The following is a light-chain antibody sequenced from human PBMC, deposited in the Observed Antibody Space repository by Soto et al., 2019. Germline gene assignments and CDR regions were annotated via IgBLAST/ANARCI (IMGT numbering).Light chain of an antibody. CDR3: QQYNIYWT. CDR2: KAS. J-gene: IGKJ1*01. Sequence: DVQMTQSPSTLSASVGDRVTITCRASQNITGWLAWHQQKPGKAPRLLIYKASTLQSGVPSRFRGSGYGTDFTLTINSLQPDDFATYYCQQYNIYWTFGQGTKVEIK. V-gene: IGKV1-5*03. CDR1: QNITGW.